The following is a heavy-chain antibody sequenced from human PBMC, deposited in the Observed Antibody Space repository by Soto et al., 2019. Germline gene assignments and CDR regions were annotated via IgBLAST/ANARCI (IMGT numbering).Heavy chain of an antibody. CDR1: GGTFSSYA. CDR2: IIPIFGTA. J-gene: IGHJ4*02. Sequence: RASVKVSCKASGGTFSSYAISWVRQAPGQGLEWMGGIIPIFGTANYAQKFQGRVTITADESTSTAYMELSSLRSEDTAVYYCARSTPGAHYDSSGYYFDYWGQGTLVTVSS. V-gene: IGHV1-69*13. D-gene: IGHD3-22*01. CDR3: ARSTPGAHYDSSGYYFDY.